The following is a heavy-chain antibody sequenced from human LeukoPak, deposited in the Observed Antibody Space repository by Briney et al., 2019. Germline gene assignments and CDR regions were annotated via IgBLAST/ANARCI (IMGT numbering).Heavy chain of an antibody. CDR2: IYYSGST. CDR1: GGSISNDNYY. J-gene: IGHJ3*02. D-gene: IGHD3-22*01. CDR3: ARTYYYDSSGYYLPTLGAFDI. V-gene: IGHV4-39*07. Sequence: SETLSLTCTVSGGSISNDNYYWGWIRQPPGKGLEWIGSIYYSGSTYYNPSLKSRVTISVDTSKNQFSLKLSSVTAADTAVYYCARTYYYDSSGYYLPTLGAFDIWGQGTMVTVSS.